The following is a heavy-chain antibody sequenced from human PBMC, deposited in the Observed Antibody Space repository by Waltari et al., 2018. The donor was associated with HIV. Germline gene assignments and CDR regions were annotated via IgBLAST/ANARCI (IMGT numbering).Heavy chain of an antibody. V-gene: IGHV3-7*01. CDR2: IKQDGSEK. D-gene: IGHD6-13*01. J-gene: IGHJ4*02. CDR1: GFTFSDYW. CDR3: ARDLSIAAAGADY. Sequence: EVQLVESGGGLVQPGGSLRLSCAASGFTFSDYWMSWVRQGPGKGLEWVANIKQDGSEKYYVDSVKGRFTISRDNAKNSLYLQMNSLRAEDTAVYYCARDLSIAAAGADYWGQGTLVTVSS.